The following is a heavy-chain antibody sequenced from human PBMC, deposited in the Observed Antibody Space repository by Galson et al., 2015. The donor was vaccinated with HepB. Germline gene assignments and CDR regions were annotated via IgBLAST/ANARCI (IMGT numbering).Heavy chain of an antibody. Sequence: SLRLSCAASGFTFNSYAMSWVRQAPGKGLEWVSSISGRGDNTYYADSVKGRFTISRDNSKKMVFLQMNNLRAEDTALYYWGKDPVRASYRPYGMDVWGQGTTVTVSS. CDR1: GFTFNSYA. V-gene: IGHV3-23*01. D-gene: IGHD5-18*01. J-gene: IGHJ6*02. CDR3: GKDPVRASYRPYGMDV. CDR2: ISGRGDNT.